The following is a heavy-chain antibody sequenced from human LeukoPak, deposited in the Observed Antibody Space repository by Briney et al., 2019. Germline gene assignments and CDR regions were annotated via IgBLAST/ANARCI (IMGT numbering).Heavy chain of an antibody. CDR1: GGSISSGDYY. D-gene: IGHD3-10*01. J-gene: IGHJ4*02. CDR2: IYYSRST. Sequence: SQTLSLTCTVSGGSISSGDYYWSWIRQPPGKGLEWIGYIYYSRSTYYNPSRKSRVTISVDTSKNQFSLKLSSVTAADTAVYYCARGRRNVLLWFGELIWGQGTLVTVSS. V-gene: IGHV4-30-4*08. CDR3: ARGRRNVLLWFGELI.